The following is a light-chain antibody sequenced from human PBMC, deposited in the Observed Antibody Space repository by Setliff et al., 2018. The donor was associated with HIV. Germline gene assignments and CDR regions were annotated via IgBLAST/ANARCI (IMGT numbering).Light chain of an antibody. CDR1: SDDVGGSNY. CDR3: SSYTETASVYV. J-gene: IGLJ1*01. CDR2: EVK. V-gene: IGLV2-14*01. Sequence: QSVLTQPASMSGSPGQSITISCTGSSDDVGGSNYVSWYQQHPGKAPKLIIYEVKVRPSGVSSRFSGSKSGNTASLTLSGLQTEDEADYYCSSYTETASVYVFGSGTKVTVL.